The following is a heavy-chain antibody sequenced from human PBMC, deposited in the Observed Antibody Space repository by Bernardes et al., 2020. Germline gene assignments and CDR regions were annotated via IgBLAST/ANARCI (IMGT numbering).Heavy chain of an antibody. J-gene: IGHJ3*02. CDR2: ISGSGGSK. D-gene: IGHD3-22*01. V-gene: IGHV3-23*01. CDR3: AKALVTMIVGVTALGAVDI. Sequence: GGSLRLSCAASGFTFSSYAMSWVRQAPGKGLEWVSAISGSGGSKYYADSVKGRFTISRDNSKNTLYLQMNSLRAEDTAVYYCAKALVTMIVGVTALGAVDIWGQGTMVTVSS. CDR1: GFTFSSYA.